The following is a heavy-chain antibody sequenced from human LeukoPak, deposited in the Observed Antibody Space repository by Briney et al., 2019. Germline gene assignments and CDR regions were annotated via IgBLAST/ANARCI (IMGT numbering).Heavy chain of an antibody. CDR1: GFTFSSYA. D-gene: IGHD3/OR15-3a*01. J-gene: IGHJ3*02. Sequence: GGSLRLSCAASGFTFSSYAMSWVRQAPGKGLEWVSAISGSGGSTYYADSVKGRFTISRDNSKNTLYLQMNSLRAEDTAVYYCTTERDWYLEAFDIWGQGTMVTVSS. CDR3: TTERDWYLEAFDI. V-gene: IGHV3-23*01. CDR2: ISGSGGST.